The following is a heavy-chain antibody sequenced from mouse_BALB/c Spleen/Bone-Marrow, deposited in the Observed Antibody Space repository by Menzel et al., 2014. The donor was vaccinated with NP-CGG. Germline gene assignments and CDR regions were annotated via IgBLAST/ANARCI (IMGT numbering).Heavy chain of an antibody. Sequence: QVQLQQSGAELVKPGASVKLSCKASGYTFTSCWMHWVXXXPXQGLEWIGEXNPSNGRANYNEKFKTKATLTVDKSSSTAYMQLSSLTAXDPAVYYCGSIXXXXXXXXXXXGQGTSVTXSS. J-gene: IGHJ4*01. CDR3: GSIXXXXXXXXXX. CDR1: GYTFTSCW. V-gene: IGHV1S81*02. D-gene: IGHD1-3*01. CDR2: XNPSNGRA.